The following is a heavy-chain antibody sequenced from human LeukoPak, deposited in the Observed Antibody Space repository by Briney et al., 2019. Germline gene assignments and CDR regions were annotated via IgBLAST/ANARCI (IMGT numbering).Heavy chain of an antibody. CDR3: ARVRYYGSGSYYNTQNNWFDP. V-gene: IGHV7-4-1*02. D-gene: IGHD3-10*01. CDR2: INTNTGNP. J-gene: IGHJ5*02. CDR1: GYTFTSYA. Sequence: ASVKVSCTASGYTFTSYAMNWVRQAPGQGLEWMGWINTNTGNPTYAQGFTGRFVFSLDTSVSTAYLQISSLKAEDTAVYYCARVRYYGSGSYYNTQNNWFDPWGQGTLVTVSS.